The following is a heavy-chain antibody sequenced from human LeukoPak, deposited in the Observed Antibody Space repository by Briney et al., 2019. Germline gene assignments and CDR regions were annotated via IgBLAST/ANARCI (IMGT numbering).Heavy chain of an antibody. CDR1: GFTFGDYA. Sequence: GGSLRLSCTASGFTFGDYAMSWVRQAPGKGLEWVGFIRSKVYGETIEYAASVKGRFTISRDDSKSLAYLQMNSLITEDTAVYYCTRSPASAYYYYGMDVWGQGATVTVSS. CDR3: TRSPASAYYYYGMDV. V-gene: IGHV3-49*04. J-gene: IGHJ6*02. CDR2: IRSKVYGETI.